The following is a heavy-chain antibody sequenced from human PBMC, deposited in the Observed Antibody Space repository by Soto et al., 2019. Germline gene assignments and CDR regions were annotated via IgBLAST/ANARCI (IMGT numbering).Heavy chain of an antibody. CDR3: ARVLGSGWDWYFDL. CDR1: GFTFDDHG. J-gene: IGHJ2*01. V-gene: IGHV3-20*04. Sequence: EVQLVESGGGVVRPGGSLRLSCAASGFTFDDHGMSWVRQPPGKGMEWVSGINWNGGSTGYADSVKGRFTISRDNAKNSLYLQMNSLRAGDTALYYCARVLGSGWDWYFDLWGRGTLVTVSS. CDR2: INWNGGST. D-gene: IGHD6-19*01.